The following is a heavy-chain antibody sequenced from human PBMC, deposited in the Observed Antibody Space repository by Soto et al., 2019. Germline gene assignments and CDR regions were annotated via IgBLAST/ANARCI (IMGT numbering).Heavy chain of an antibody. CDR1: GFAVSSNY. J-gene: IGHJ4*03. D-gene: IGHD6-19*01. V-gene: IGHV3-66*01. Sequence: GGSLRLSCAASGFAVSSNYMTWVRQAPGKGLEWVSVVHSGGSTYYADSVKDRFTISRDNSKNTVYLQMSSLRAEDTALYYCATGGSAVFDYSGHGTLVTVSS. CDR3: ATGGSAVFDY. CDR2: VHSGGST.